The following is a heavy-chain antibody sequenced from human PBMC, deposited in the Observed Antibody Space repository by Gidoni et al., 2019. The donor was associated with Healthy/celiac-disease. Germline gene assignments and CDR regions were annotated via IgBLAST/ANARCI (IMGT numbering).Heavy chain of an antibody. V-gene: IGHV3-15*07. Sequence: EVQLVESGGGLVKPGGSLRLSCAASGFTFSNAWMNWVRQAPGKGLEWVGRIKSKTDGGTTDYAAPVKGRFTISRDDSKNTLYLQMNSLKTEDTAVYYCTTPGLGYCSSTSCYEARDYYYYGMDVWGQGTTVTVSS. J-gene: IGHJ6*02. D-gene: IGHD2-2*01. CDR2: IKSKTDGGTT. CDR1: GFTFSNAW. CDR3: TTPGLGYCSSTSCYEARDYYYYGMDV.